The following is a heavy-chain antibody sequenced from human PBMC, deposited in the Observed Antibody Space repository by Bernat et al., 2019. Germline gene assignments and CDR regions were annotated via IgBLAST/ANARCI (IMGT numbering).Heavy chain of an antibody. D-gene: IGHD6-19*01. CDR1: GFTSSNYG. J-gene: IGHJ4*02. CDR2: ISYDGNTK. CDR3: AKVDGSSGWLVLDY. Sequence: QVQLVESGGGVVQPGRSLRLSCAASGFTSSNYGMHWVRQAPGKGLEGVAVISYDGNTKSYADSVKGRFTIPIDNSKNTQNLQMNRLGAEDTAVYYCAKVDGSSGWLVLDYWGQGTLVTVSS. V-gene: IGHV3-30*18.